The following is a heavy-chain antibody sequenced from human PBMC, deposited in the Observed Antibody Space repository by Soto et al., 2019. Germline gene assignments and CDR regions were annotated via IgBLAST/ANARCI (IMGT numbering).Heavy chain of an antibody. D-gene: IGHD3-16*01. Sequence: QVQRVQSGAEVKNPGASVKVSCKTSGYTFTKYGVGWVRQAPGQGLEWMGWISGSSGNANYAEKVQGRITLTTDTSTSTAYIELRSRRSDDTAVYYCAREMAGLGGEYDYWGQGTLVTVSS. CDR2: ISGSSGNA. J-gene: IGHJ4*02. CDR3: AREMAGLGGEYDY. CDR1: GYTFTKYG. V-gene: IGHV1-18*01.